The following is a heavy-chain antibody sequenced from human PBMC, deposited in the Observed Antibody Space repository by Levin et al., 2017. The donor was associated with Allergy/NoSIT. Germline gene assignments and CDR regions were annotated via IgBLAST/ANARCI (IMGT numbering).Heavy chain of an antibody. J-gene: IGHJ4*02. V-gene: IGHV3-7*01. CDR2: INQGGSEK. D-gene: IGHD2-15*01. CDR3: ARDGVDAGVYFDY. CDR1: GFTFSSHW. Sequence: GGSLRLSCAASGFTFSSHWMSWVRQAPGKGLEWVANINQGGSEKYYVDSVKGRFTTSRDNAKNSLYLQMNSLRAEDTAVYYCARDGVDAGVYFDYWGQGTLVTVSS.